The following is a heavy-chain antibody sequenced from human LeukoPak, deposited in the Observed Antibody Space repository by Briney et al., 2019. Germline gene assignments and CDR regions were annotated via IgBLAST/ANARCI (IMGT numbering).Heavy chain of an antibody. CDR1: GYTFTSYD. Sequence: ASVKVSCKASGYTFTSYDINWVRQAPGQGLERMGWMNPNSGNTGYAQKFQGRVTMTRNTSISTAYMELSSLRSEDTAVYYCARDYVLAAAGYWGQGTLVTVSS. J-gene: IGHJ4*02. CDR2: MNPNSGNT. D-gene: IGHD6-13*01. V-gene: IGHV1-8*01. CDR3: ARDYVLAAAGY.